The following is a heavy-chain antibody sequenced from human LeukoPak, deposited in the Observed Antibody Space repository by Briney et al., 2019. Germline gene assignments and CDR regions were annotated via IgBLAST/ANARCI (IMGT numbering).Heavy chain of an antibody. D-gene: IGHD1-26*01. CDR1: GFTFSSYA. CDR3: AKRPLVGATTFDY. Sequence: GGSLRLSCAASGFTFSSYAMSWVRQAPGKGLEWVSVISGSGGSTYYADSVKGRFTISRDNSKNTLYLQMNSPRAEDTAVYYCAKRPLVGATTFDYWGQGTLVTVSS. CDR2: ISGSGGST. J-gene: IGHJ4*02. V-gene: IGHV3-23*01.